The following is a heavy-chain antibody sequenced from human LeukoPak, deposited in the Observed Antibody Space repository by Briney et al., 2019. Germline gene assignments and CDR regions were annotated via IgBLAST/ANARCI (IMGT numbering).Heavy chain of an antibody. CDR1: GFTFSSYG. Sequence: PGGSLRLSCAASGFTFSSYGMHWVRQAPGKGLEWVAVISYDGSDKYYADSVKGRFTISRDNAKNSLYPQMNSLRAEDTAVYYCARDRTVIPRRDSMNYWGQGTLVTVSS. J-gene: IGHJ4*02. CDR2: ISYDGSDK. D-gene: IGHD1-1*01. V-gene: IGHV3-30*03. CDR3: ARDRTVIPRRDSMNY.